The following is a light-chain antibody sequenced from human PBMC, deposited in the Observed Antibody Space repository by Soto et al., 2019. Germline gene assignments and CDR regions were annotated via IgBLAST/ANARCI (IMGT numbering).Light chain of an antibody. CDR3: QQYNSPSKT. V-gene: IGKV1-5*01. CDR1: QSISDW. Sequence: DSQMTQSPSTLSASVGDRVTITCRASQSISDWLAWYQQKPGRAPKLLIYDASILESGVPSRFGGSGSGTDFALTISSLQPDDFATYYCQQYNSPSKTFGPGTKVDIK. CDR2: DAS. J-gene: IGKJ1*01.